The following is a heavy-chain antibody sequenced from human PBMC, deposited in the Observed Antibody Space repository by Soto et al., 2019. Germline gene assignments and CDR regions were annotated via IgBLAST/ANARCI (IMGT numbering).Heavy chain of an antibody. CDR3: AKADGCAAGTCYTGTYWYFDL. CDR1: GFTLSAHA. CDR2: INGRGDKT. Sequence: EVQLLESGGGLVQPGGSLSLSCAASGFTLSAHAMNWFRQAPGKGTEWVSTINGRGDKTFYAVSVKGRFTIYRDDSRNKLYLQMNSLRAEDTAVYYGAKADGCAAGTCYTGTYWYFDLWGRGTLVTVSS. V-gene: IGHV3-23*01. J-gene: IGHJ2*01. D-gene: IGHD2-2*02.